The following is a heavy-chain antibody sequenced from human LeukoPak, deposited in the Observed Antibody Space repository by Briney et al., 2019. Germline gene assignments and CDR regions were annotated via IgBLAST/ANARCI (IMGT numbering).Heavy chain of an antibody. CDR2: IIPILGIA. Sequence: GASVKVSCKASGYTFTSYGISWVRQAPGQGLEWMGRIIPILGIANYAQKFQGRVTITADKSTSTAYMELSSLRSEDTAVYYCARDHDYGMDVWGQGTTVTVSS. J-gene: IGHJ6*02. CDR3: ARDHDYGMDV. V-gene: IGHV1-69*04. CDR1: GYTFTSYG.